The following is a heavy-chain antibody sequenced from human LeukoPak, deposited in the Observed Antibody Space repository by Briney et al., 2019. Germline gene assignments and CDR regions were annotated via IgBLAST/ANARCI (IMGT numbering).Heavy chain of an antibody. J-gene: IGHJ3*02. CDR3: ARESLIVEAGTNAFDI. CDR2: ISYSGSP. Sequence: SENLSLTCTVSGGSISTNYWSWIRQPPGKGLEWIGFISYSGSPSYNPSLKSRVTISVDTSKIQFSLKLSSVTAADTAVYYCARESLIVEAGTNAFDIWGQGTMVIVSS. CDR1: GGSISTNY. D-gene: IGHD6-19*01. V-gene: IGHV4-59*01.